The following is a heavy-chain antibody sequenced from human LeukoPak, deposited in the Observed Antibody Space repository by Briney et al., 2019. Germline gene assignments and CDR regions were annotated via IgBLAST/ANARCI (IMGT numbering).Heavy chain of an antibody. V-gene: IGHV4-34*01. D-gene: IGHD6-6*01. CDR3: ARRQRGYSSSTGLDY. Sequence: GSLRLSCAASGFTFSNAWMSWIRQPAGKGLEWIGEINHSGSTNYNPSLKSRVTISVDTSKNQFSLKLSSVTAADTAVYYCARRQRGYSSSTGLDYWGQGTLVTVSS. CDR2: INHSGST. CDR1: GFTFSNAW. J-gene: IGHJ4*02.